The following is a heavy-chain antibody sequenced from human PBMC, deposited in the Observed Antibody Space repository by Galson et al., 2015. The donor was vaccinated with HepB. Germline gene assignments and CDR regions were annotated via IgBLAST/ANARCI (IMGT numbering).Heavy chain of an antibody. CDR3: ARDPSGYDYRVAYNWFDP. J-gene: IGHJ5*02. V-gene: IGHV1-69*06. CDR1: GGTFSSYA. CDR2: IIPIFGTA. Sequence: SVKVSCKASGGTFSSYAISWVRQAPGQGLEWMGGIIPIFGTANYAQKFQGRVTITADKSTSTAYMELSSLRSEDTAVYYCARDPSGYDYRVAYNWFDPWGQGTLVTVSS. D-gene: IGHD5-12*01.